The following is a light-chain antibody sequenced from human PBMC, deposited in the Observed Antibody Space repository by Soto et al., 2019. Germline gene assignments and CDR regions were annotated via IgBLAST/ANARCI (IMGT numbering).Light chain of an antibody. CDR3: QQRGNWPLT. V-gene: IGKV3-11*01. CDR1: QLISNY. Sequence: EIMLAQSPATLSLSPGETATLSCRANQLISNYLAWYQQKPGQAPRLLIYDASNRATGIPARFSGSGSGTDFTLTISSLEPEDFAVYYCQQRGNWPLTFGGGTMVDIK. CDR2: DAS. J-gene: IGKJ4*01.